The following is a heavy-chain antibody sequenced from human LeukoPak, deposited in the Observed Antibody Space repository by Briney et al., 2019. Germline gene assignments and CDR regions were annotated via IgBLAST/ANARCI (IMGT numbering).Heavy chain of an antibody. CDR3: ARVLYGSGTYYFDY. CDR2: IHYSGST. J-gene: IGHJ4*02. D-gene: IGHD3-10*01. Sequence: SETLSLTCTVPGGSVSSGSNYWSWIRQPPGKGLEWIGYIHYSGSTSHNPALKSRVTISVDTSKNQFSLKLSSVTAADTAVYYCARVLYGSGTYYFDYWGQGTLVTVSS. V-gene: IGHV4-61*01. CDR1: GGSVSSGSNY.